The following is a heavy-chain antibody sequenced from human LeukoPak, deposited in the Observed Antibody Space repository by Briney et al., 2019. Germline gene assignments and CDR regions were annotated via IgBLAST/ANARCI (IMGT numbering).Heavy chain of an antibody. CDR1: GGSISSTSYY. D-gene: IGHD5-24*01. CDR2: IYYSGSP. Sequence: PSETLSLTCTVSGGSISSTSYYWGWIRQPPGKGLEWIGSIYYSGSPYYNPSLKSRVTISVDTSKNHFSLTLSSVTAADTAVYYCARHTSMATRTSWFDPWGQGTLVTVSS. V-gene: IGHV4-39*01. J-gene: IGHJ5*02. CDR3: ARHTSMATRTSWFDP.